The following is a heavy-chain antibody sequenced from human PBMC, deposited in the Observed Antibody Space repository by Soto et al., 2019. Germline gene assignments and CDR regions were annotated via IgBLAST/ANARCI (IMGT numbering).Heavy chain of an antibody. J-gene: IGHJ3*02. V-gene: IGHV3-64*01. D-gene: IGHD2-15*01. Sequence: GGSLRLSCAASGFTFSSYAMHWVRQAPGKGLEYVSAISSNGGSTYYANSVKGRFTISRDNSKNTLYLQMGSLRAEDMAVYYCARDDCSGGSCYSLRAFDIWGQGTMVTVSS. CDR2: ISSNGGST. CDR3: ARDDCSGGSCYSLRAFDI. CDR1: GFTFSSYA.